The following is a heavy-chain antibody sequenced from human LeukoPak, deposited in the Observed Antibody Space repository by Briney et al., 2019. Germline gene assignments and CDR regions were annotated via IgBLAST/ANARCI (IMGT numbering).Heavy chain of an antibody. CDR2: INSDGSIT. CDR1: GFTFTTYW. CDR3: ARDAVDTANAV. V-gene: IGHV3-74*01. D-gene: IGHD5-18*01. J-gene: IGHJ6*02. Sequence: GGSLRLSCAASGFTFTTYWMHWVRQAPGKGLVWVSHINSDGSITSYADSVKGRFTISRDDAKNTLYLQMNSLRAEDTAVYYCARDAVDTANAVWGQGTTVTVSS.